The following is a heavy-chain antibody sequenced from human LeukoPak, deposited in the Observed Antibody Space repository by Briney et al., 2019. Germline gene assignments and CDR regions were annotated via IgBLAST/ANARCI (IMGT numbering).Heavy chain of an antibody. Sequence: HPGGSLRLSCAASGFTFSSYGMHWVRQAPGKGLEWVAFIRYDGSNKYYADSVKGRFTISRDNSKNTLYLQMNSLRAEDTAVYYCAKLNEIGYCSGGSYYFDYWGQGALCTVSS. V-gene: IGHV3-30*02. D-gene: IGHD2-15*01. J-gene: IGHJ4*02. CDR1: GFTFSSYG. CDR3: AKLNEIGYCSGGSYYFDY. CDR2: IRYDGSNK.